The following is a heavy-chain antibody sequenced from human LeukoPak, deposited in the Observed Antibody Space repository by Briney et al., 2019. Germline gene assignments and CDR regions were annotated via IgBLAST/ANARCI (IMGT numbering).Heavy chain of an antibody. CDR1: GYTFTSYY. V-gene: IGHV1-46*01. D-gene: IGHD3-16*02. CDR2: INPSGGST. J-gene: IGHJ3*02. CDR3: AKGDYDYVWGSYLAFDI. Sequence: GASVKVSCKASGYTFTSYYMHWVRQAPGQGLEWMGIINPSGGSTSYAQKFQGRVTMTRDTSTSTVYMELSSLRAEDTALYYCAKGDYDYVWGSYLAFDIWGQGTMVTVSS.